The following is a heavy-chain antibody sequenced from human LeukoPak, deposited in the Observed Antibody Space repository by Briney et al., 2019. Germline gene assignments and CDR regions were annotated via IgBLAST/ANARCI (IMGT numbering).Heavy chain of an antibody. Sequence: KPGGSLRLSCAASGFTFSDYYMSWIRQAPGKGLEWVSYISSSGSTIYYADSVKGRFTISRGNAKNSLYLQMNSLKIEDTAVYYCARSMYGEGRRIIDFDYWGQGSLLTVSS. CDR3: ARSMYGEGRRIIDFDY. D-gene: IGHD4/OR15-4a*01. CDR2: ISSSGSTI. J-gene: IGHJ4*02. V-gene: IGHV3-11*01. CDR1: GFTFSDYY.